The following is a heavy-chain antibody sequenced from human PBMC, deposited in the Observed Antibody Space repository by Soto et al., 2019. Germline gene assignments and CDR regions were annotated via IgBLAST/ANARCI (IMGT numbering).Heavy chain of an antibody. D-gene: IGHD3-22*01. V-gene: IGHV3-7*01. CDR2: IKQDGSEK. Sequence: PGGSLRLSCAASGFTFSSYWMSWVRQAPGKGLEWVANIKQDGSEKYYVDSVKGRFTISRDNAKNSLYLQMNSLRAEDTAVYYCAAGITMIVVVTPGAFDIWGQGTMVTVSS. CDR3: AAGITMIVVVTPGAFDI. J-gene: IGHJ3*02. CDR1: GFTFSSYW.